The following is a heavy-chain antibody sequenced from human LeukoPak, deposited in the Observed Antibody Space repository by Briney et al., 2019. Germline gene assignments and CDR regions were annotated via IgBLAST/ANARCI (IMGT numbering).Heavy chain of an antibody. V-gene: IGHV3-7*01. CDR3: ATYTHWVAGDV. J-gene: IGHJ6*02. Sequence: GGSLRLSCEASGFTFSDSWTSWVRQAPGKGLEWVANMNQDGSERDYVDSVKGRFTISRDNARNSLYLQMSGLRAEDTAVYYCATYTHWVAGDVWGQGTAVTVSS. CDR1: GFTFSDSW. CDR2: MNQDGSER. D-gene: IGHD3-16*01.